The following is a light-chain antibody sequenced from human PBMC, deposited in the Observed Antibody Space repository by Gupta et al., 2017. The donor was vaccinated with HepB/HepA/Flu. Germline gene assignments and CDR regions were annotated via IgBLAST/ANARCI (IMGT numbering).Light chain of an antibody. CDR1: SGHRSYA. J-gene: IGLJ3*02. CDR3: QTWGTGIRV. CDR2: LNSDGSH. Sequence: HLVLTQSPSASASLVSSVKLTCILSSGHRSYAIAWHQQQPEKGPRYLMKLNSDGSHSKGDGIPDRFSGSSSGAERYLTISSLQSEDEADYYCQTWGTGIRVFGGGTKLTVL. V-gene: IGLV4-69*01.